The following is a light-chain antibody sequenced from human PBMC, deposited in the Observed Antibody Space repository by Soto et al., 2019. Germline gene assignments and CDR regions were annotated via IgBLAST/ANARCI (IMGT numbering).Light chain of an antibody. CDR2: GNS. V-gene: IGLV1-40*01. Sequence: QAVVTQPPSVSGAPGQRVTISCTGSSSNIGAGYDVHWYQQLPGTAPKLLIYGNSNRPSGVPDRFSGSKSGTSASLAITGFQAEDEADYYCQSYDSSWVVFGGGTKLTVL. CDR3: QSYDSSWVV. CDR1: SSNIGAGYD. J-gene: IGLJ2*01.